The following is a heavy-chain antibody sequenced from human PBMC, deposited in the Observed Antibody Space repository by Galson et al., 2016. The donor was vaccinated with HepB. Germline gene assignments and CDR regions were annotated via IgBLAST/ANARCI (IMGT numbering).Heavy chain of an antibody. D-gene: IGHD4-11*01. J-gene: IGHJ4*02. CDR2: ISPGDSDT. V-gene: IGHV5-51*01. CDR3: ARRPPVTGRSGHYFDS. CDR1: SFSSYW. Sequence: SFSSYWIGWVRQMPGKGLEWMGNISPGDSDTRYSPSFQGQVTISVDKAINTAYMQWSSLKASDSGIYYCARRPPVTGRSGHYFDSWGQGTLVTVSS.